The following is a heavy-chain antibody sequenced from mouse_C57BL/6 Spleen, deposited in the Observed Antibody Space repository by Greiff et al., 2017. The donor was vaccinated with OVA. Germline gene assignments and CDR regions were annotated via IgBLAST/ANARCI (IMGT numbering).Heavy chain of an antibody. V-gene: IGHV5-17*01. Sequence: EVKLVESGGGLVKPGGSLKLSCAASGFTFSDYGMHWVRQAPEKGLEWVAYISSGSSTIYYADTLKGRFTISRDNAKNTLCLQMTSLRSEDTAMYYCARLTGPYYFDYWGQGTTLTVSS. CDR2: ISSGSSTI. D-gene: IGHD4-1*01. CDR3: ARLTGPYYFDY. CDR1: GFTFSDYG. J-gene: IGHJ2*01.